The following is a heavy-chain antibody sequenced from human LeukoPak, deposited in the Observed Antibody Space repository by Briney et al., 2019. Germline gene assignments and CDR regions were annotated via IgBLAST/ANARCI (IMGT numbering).Heavy chain of an antibody. CDR1: GLTFSTYW. J-gene: IGHJ4*02. CDR3: ATGGALGGHFPY. V-gene: IGHV3-74*01. Sequence: PGGSLRLSCSASGLTFSTYWMHWVRQAPGKGLVWVSRIDPDGNTVYADSVRGRFTISRDNAKNSLYLQMNSLRVEDTAVYYCATGGALGGHFPYWGQGTLVTVSS. D-gene: IGHD1-26*01. CDR2: IDPDGNT.